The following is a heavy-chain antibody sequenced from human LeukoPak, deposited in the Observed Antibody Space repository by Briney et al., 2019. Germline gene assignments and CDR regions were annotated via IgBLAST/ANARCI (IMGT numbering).Heavy chain of an antibody. D-gene: IGHD6-19*01. Sequence: GGSLRLSCAASGFTVSSNYMSWVRQAPGKGLEWVSVIYSGGSTYYTDSVKGRFTISRDISKNTLYLQMNSLRAEDTAVYYCVGSGWYGYFDYWGQGTLVTVSS. J-gene: IGHJ4*02. V-gene: IGHV3-53*01. CDR3: VGSGWYGYFDY. CDR2: IYSGGST. CDR1: GFTVSSNY.